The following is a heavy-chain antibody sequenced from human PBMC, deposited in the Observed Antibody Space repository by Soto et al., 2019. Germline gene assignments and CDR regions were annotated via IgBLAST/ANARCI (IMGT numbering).Heavy chain of an antibody. CDR3: ARDLRTFFDY. D-gene: IGHD3-3*02. Sequence: ASVKVSFKASGYTFTSYGISWVRQTPGQGHEWMGWISAYNGNTNYAQKHQGRVTMTTDTSTSTAYMELRSLRSDYTAVDYCARDLRTFFDYWGQGTLVTVSS. V-gene: IGHV1-18*01. CDR2: ISAYNGNT. J-gene: IGHJ4*02. CDR1: GYTFTSYG.